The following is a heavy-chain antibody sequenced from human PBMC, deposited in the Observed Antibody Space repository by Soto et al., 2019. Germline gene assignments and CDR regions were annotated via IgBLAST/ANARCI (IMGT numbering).Heavy chain of an antibody. CDR3: AKALGGGVTAVDY. CDR1: GFTFDDYA. V-gene: IGHV3-9*01. CDR2: ISWNGGSI. D-gene: IGHD2-15*01. Sequence: EVQLVESGGGLVQPGRSLRLSCAASGFTFDDYAMHWVRQAPGKGLEWVSGISWNGGSIGYADAVKGRFTISRDNAKNSLYLQMNSLGAEDTALYYCAKALGGGVTAVDYWGQGTLVSVSS. J-gene: IGHJ4*02.